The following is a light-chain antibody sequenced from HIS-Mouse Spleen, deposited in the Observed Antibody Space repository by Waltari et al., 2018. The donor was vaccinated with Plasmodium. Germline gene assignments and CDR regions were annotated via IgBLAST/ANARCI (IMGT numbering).Light chain of an antibody. CDR3: NSRDSSRNHLV. Sequence: SSELTQDPAVSVALGQTVRITCQGDSLRSYYASWYQQKPGQAPVLVIYGKNNRPSGIPDRFSGSSVGNTASLTITGAQAEDEADYYCNSRDSSRNHLVFGGGTKLTVL. CDR1: SLRSYY. V-gene: IGLV3-19*01. CDR2: GKN. J-gene: IGLJ2*01.